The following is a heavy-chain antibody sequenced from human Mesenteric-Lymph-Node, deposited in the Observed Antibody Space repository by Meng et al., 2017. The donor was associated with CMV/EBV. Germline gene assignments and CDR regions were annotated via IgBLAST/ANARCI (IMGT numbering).Heavy chain of an antibody. CDR3: AKDLKWGSYGYYYGMDV. CDR2: IYSGGSST. CDR1: GFTFSSYA. J-gene: IGHJ6*02. D-gene: IGHD5-18*01. Sequence: GGSLRLSCAASGFTFSSYAMSWVRQAPGKGLEWVSVIYSGGSSTYYADSVKGRFTISRDNSKNTLYLQMNSLRAEDTAVYYCAKDLKWGSYGYYYGMDVWGQGTTVTVSS. V-gene: IGHV3-23*03.